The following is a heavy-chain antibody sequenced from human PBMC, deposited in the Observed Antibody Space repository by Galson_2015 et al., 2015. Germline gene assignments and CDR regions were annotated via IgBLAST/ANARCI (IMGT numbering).Heavy chain of an antibody. J-gene: IGHJ4*02. CDR3: AREFAGAMNFDY. V-gene: IGHV3-21*01. CDR2: ISSSSSYI. Sequence: LRLSCAASGFTFSSYSLNWVRQAPGKGLEWVSSISSSSSYIYYADSVKGRFTISRDNAKNSLYLQMNSLRAEDTAVYYCAREFAGAMNFDYWGQGTLVTVSS. CDR1: GFTFSSYS.